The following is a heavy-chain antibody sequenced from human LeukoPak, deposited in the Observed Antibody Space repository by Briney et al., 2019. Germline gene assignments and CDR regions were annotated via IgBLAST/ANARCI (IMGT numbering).Heavy chain of an antibody. D-gene: IGHD2-2*02. CDR1: GGSISSSSYY. Sequence: PSETLSLTCTVSGGSISSSSYYWGWIRQPPGKGLEWIGSIYYSGSTYYNPSLKSRVTISVDTSKNQFPLKLSSVTAADTAVYYCARGIETYCTSSSCYNWFDPWGQGSLVTVSS. J-gene: IGHJ5*02. CDR3: ARGIETYCTSSSCYNWFDP. V-gene: IGHV4-39*06. CDR2: IYYSGST.